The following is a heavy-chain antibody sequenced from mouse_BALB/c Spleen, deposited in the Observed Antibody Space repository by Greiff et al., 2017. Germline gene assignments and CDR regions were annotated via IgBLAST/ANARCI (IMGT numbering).Heavy chain of an antibody. J-gene: IGHJ4*01. D-gene: IGHD1-1*01. CDR3: ARCSSYRYYAMDY. V-gene: IGHV1-18*01. CDR1: GYTFTDYN. CDR2: INPNNGGT. Sequence: VQLQQSGPELVKPGASVKIPCKASGYTFTDYNMYWVKQSHGKSLEWIGDINPNNGGTIYNQKFKGKATLTVDKSSSTAYMELRSLTSEDTAVYYCARCSSYRYYAMDYWGQGTSVTVAS.